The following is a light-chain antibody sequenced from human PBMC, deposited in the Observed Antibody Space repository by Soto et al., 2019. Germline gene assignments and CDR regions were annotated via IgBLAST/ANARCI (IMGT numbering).Light chain of an antibody. CDR3: QQHNNWPPYT. CDR2: GAS. J-gene: IGKJ2*01. V-gene: IGKV3-15*01. CDR1: QRVSSN. Sequence: EIVMTQSPATLSLSPGERATLSCRASQRVSSNLAWYQQKPGQAPRLLIYGASTRDNGVPARFSGSGSGTEFTLTISSLQSEDSAVYYCQQHNNWPPYTFGQGTKLEIK.